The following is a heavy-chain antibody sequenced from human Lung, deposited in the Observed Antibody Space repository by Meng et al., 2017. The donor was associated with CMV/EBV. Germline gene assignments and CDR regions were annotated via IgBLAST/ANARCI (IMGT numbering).Heavy chain of an antibody. CDR2: IYHSGST. D-gene: IGHD6-19*01. J-gene: IGHJ4*02. CDR3: ASFPPPGKQWLVTDY. Sequence: QGQLQASGPGRVNPSGSLSLTCAVSGGSISSSNWWSWVRQPPGKGLEWIGEIYHSGSTNYNPSLKSRVTISVDKSKNQFSLKLSSVTAADTAVYYCASFPPPGKQWLVTDYWGQGTLVTVSS. CDR1: GGSISSSNW. V-gene: IGHV4-4*02.